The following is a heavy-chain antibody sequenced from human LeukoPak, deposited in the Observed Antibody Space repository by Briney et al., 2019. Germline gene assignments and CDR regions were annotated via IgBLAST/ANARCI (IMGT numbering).Heavy chain of an antibody. CDR3: AKWKYSNSGIDDY. CDR1: GFTFSTYA. J-gene: IGHJ4*02. CDR2: ISGSGDNT. Sequence: GGSLRLSCTASGFTFSTYAMSWVRQAPGKGLEWVSVISGSGDNTYYADSVKGRFTISRDNSKNMLYLQMNSLRAEDTAVYYCAKWKYSNSGIDDYWGQGTLVTVSS. V-gene: IGHV3-23*01. D-gene: IGHD6-6*01.